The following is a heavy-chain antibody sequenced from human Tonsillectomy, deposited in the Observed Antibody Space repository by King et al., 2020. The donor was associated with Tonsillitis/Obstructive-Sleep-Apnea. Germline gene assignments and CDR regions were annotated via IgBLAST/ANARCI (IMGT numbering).Heavy chain of an antibody. CDR2: INHSGST. CDR1: GGSFSGYY. CDR3: ARGKTATPYYYYYYMDV. J-gene: IGHJ6*03. Sequence: VQLQQWGAGLLKPSETLSLTCAVYGGSFSGYYWSWIRQPPGKGLEWIGEINHSGSTNYNPSLKSRVTISVDTSKNQFSLKLSTVTAADTAVYYCARGKTATPYYYYYYMDVWSKGTTVTVYS. V-gene: IGHV4-34*01. D-gene: IGHD1/OR15-1a*01.